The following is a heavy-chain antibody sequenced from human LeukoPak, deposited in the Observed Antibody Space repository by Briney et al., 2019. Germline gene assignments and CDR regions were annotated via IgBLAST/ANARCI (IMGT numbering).Heavy chain of an antibody. CDR2: INPSSGDT. CDR3: VTAYDQ. Sequence: ASVKVSCKASGYTFTSYYMHWVRQAPGHGFEWMGWINPSSGDTKYARMFQGRVTMTTGAAISTAYMELSGLTSADTAIYFCVTAYDQWGQGTLVTVSS. V-gene: IGHV1-2*02. CDR1: GYTFTSYY. J-gene: IGHJ5*02.